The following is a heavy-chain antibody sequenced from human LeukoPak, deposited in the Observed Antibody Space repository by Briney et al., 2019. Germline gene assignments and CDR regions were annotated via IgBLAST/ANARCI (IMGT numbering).Heavy chain of an antibody. D-gene: IGHD3-22*01. CDR1: GFTFTSDA. V-gene: IGHV3-23*01. CDR2: TFGRGGSS. J-gene: IGHJ3*02. Sequence: RGSLRLSSAPPGFTFTSDAMSSVPPAPGKRLEWVSPTFGRGGSSCYADSVEGRLTISIDNSKNTLYLQMNSLRAEDTAVYYCAKARTTYYYDSSGYDAFDIWGQGTMVTVSS. CDR3: AKARTTYYYDSSGYDAFDI.